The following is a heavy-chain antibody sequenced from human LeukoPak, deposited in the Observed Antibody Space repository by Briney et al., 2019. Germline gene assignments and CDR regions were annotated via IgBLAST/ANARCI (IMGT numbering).Heavy chain of an antibody. CDR1: GGSISSYY. D-gene: IGHD3-10*01. CDR2: IYYSGST. V-gene: IGHV4-59*08. Sequence: SETLSLTCTVSGGSISSYYWSWLRQPPGKGLEWIGYIYYSGSTNYNPSLKSRVTISVDTSKNQFSLKLSSVTAADTAVYYCARYYKGDRDYYGMDVWGQGTTVTVS. CDR3: ARYYKGDRDYYGMDV. J-gene: IGHJ6*02.